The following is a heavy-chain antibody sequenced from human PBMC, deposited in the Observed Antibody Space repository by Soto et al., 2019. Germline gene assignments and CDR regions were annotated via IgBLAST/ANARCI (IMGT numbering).Heavy chain of an antibody. CDR1: GGTFSSYA. D-gene: IGHD6-13*01. Sequence: SVKVSCKASGGTFSSYAISWVRQAPGQGLEWMGGIIPIFGTANYAQKFQGRVTITADESTSTAYMELSSLRSEDTAVYYCASSTAMPGIAAAGPWFDPWGQGTLVTSPQ. J-gene: IGHJ5*02. CDR3: ASSTAMPGIAAAGPWFDP. V-gene: IGHV1-69*13. CDR2: IIPIFGTA.